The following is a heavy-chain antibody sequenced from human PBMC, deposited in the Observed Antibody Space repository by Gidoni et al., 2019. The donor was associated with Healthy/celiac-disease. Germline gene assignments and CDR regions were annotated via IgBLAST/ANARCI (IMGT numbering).Heavy chain of an antibody. CDR2: INHSGST. CDR3: ARGRRFGELVLSS. Sequence: QVQLQQWGAGLLKPSETLSLTCAVYGGSFSGYYWSWIRQPPGKGLEWIGEINHSGSTNYNPSLKSRVTISVDTSKNQFSLKLSSVTAADTAVYYCARGRRFGELVLSSWGQGTLVTVSS. D-gene: IGHD3-10*01. CDR1: GGSFSGYY. J-gene: IGHJ4*02. V-gene: IGHV4-34*01.